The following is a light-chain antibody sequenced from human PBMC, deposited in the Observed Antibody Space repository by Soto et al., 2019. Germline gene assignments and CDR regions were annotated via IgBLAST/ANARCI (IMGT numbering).Light chain of an antibody. CDR1: TSDVGSYNL. Sequence: QSALSQPASASGSPGQSITISCTGSTSDVGSYNLVSWYQQYPGKAPKLMIYEDSKRPSGVSNRFSGSKSGNTASLTISGLQAEDEADYYCCSYAGSDTWVFGGGTKLTVL. CDR3: CSYAGSDTWV. V-gene: IGLV2-23*01. CDR2: EDS. J-gene: IGLJ3*02.